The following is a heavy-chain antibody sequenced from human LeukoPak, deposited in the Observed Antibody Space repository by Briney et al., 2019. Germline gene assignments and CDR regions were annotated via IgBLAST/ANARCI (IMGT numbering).Heavy chain of an antibody. CDR1: GYTFTGYY. CDR2: INPNSGGT. J-gene: IGHJ4*02. D-gene: IGHD6-13*01. V-gene: IGHV1-2*02. CDR3: ARGPKRIAAAGTPGMAGY. Sequence: ASVKVSCKASGYTFTGYYMHWVRQAPGQGLEWMGWINPNSGGTNYAQKFQGRVTMTRDTSISTAYMELSRLRSDDTAVYYCARGPKRIAAAGTPGMAGYWGQGTLVTVS.